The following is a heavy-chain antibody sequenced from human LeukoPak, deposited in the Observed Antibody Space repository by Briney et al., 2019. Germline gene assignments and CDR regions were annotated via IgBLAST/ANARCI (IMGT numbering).Heavy chain of an antibody. D-gene: IGHD6-13*01. CDR2: IIPILGIA. Sequence: SVKVSCKASGYTFTSYAMHWVRQAPGQRLEWMGRIIPILGIANYAQKFQGRVTITADKSTSTAYMELSSLRSEDTAVYYCARDVAAAGRGSYWGQGTLVTVSS. J-gene: IGHJ4*02. CDR1: GYTFTSYA. CDR3: ARDVAAAGRGSY. V-gene: IGHV1-69*04.